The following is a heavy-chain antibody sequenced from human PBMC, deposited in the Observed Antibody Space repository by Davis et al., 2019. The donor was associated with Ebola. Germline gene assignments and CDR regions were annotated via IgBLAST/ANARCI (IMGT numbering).Heavy chain of an antibody. Sequence: SETLSLTCAVYGGPFSGYYWSWIRQPPGKGLEWIGEVNHRGTTRYNPSLKSRFTISVDTSKNQFSLKLNSVTAADTAVYYCARASRGSGMIQGVTVVYFDYWGQGTLVTVSS. CDR2: VNHRGTT. J-gene: IGHJ4*02. CDR1: GGPFSGYY. CDR3: ARASRGSGMIQGVTVVYFDY. V-gene: IGHV4-34*01. D-gene: IGHD3-10*01.